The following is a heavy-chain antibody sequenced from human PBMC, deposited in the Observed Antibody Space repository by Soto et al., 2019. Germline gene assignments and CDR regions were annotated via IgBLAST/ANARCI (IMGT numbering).Heavy chain of an antibody. CDR2: SSYDGRET. Sequence: GGSLRLSCAASDFDFSSYGIHWVRQAPGKGLEWVAASSYDGRETFYADSVKGRFTISRDNAKNSLYLQMNSLRAEDTAVYYCASSMTTVTLFDYWGQGTLVTVSS. D-gene: IGHD4-17*01. J-gene: IGHJ4*02. CDR1: DFDFSSYG. V-gene: IGHV3-30*03. CDR3: ASSMTTVTLFDY.